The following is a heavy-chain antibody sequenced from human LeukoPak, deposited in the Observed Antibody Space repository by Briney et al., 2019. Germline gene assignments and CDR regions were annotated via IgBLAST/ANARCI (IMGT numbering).Heavy chain of an antibody. Sequence: GGSLRLSCAASGFTFSSSAMSWVRQAPGCWLEWVSTVSGGAGSSTYYAESVKGRFTISRDNSRNTVYLQMNSLRAEDTAVYYCAKLPHSVSGSYWDYWGQGALVSVSS. J-gene: IGHJ4*02. CDR1: GFTFSSSA. V-gene: IGHV3-23*01. D-gene: IGHD3-10*01. CDR2: VSGGAGSST. CDR3: AKLPHSVSGSYWDY.